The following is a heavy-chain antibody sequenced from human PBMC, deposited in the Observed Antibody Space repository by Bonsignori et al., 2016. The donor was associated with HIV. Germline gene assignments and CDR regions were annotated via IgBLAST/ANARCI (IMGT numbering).Heavy chain of an antibody. D-gene: IGHD5-24*01. Sequence: WVRQAPGQGLEWMGIINPSGGSATYTQKFQGRVTMTRDTSTNTDYMELSSLRSDDTAVYYCARSGDGYKSNDYWGQGTLVTVSS. CDR2: INPSGGSA. V-gene: IGHV1-46*01. CDR3: ARSGDGYKSNDY. J-gene: IGHJ4*02.